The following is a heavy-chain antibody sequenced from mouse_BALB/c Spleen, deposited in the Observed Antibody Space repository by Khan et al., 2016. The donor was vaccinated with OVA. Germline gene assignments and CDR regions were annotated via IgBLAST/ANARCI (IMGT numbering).Heavy chain of an antibody. Sequence: EVQLVESGPGLLKPSQSLSLTCTVTGYSITRDYAWNWLRQFPGPKLEWMAYISYSGSTRYNPSLRRRISITRDTSKNQFFLQLNSVTTEDTATYYCASWRLLLRYPDYFDYWGQGTTLTVSS. CDR3: ASWRLLLRYPDYFDY. V-gene: IGHV3-2*02. D-gene: IGHD1-1*01. J-gene: IGHJ2*01. CDR1: GYSITRDYA. CDR2: ISYSGST.